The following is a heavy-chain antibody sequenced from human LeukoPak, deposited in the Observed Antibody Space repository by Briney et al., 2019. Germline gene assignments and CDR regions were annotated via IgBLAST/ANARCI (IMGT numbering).Heavy chain of an antibody. CDR3: AKDYAVSVTAYFDY. Sequence: GRSLRLSSAASGFTCSSYAMHWVRQAPGKGLEWVAVISYDGSNKYYADSVKGRFTISRDNSKNTLYLQMSSLRAEDTAVYYCAKDYAVSVTAYFDYWGQGTLVTVSS. CDR1: GFTCSSYA. D-gene: IGHD2-21*02. V-gene: IGHV3-30-3*01. CDR2: ISYDGSNK. J-gene: IGHJ4*02.